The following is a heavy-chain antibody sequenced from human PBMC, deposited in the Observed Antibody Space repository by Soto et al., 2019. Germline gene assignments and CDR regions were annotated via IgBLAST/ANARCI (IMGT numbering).Heavy chain of an antibody. CDR1: GGSVSSYQ. D-gene: IGHD3-3*01. Sequence: PSETLSLTCTISGGSVSSYQWSWIRQPPGKGLEWIGLTSYSGNTIYNPSLKSRVAISVDTSKIQFSLKLSSVTAADTAVYYCARIRSLEWILYPESYYLDVWGKGTTVTVSS. J-gene: IGHJ6*03. CDR3: ARIRSLEWILYPESYYLDV. V-gene: IGHV4-59*08. CDR2: TSYSGNT.